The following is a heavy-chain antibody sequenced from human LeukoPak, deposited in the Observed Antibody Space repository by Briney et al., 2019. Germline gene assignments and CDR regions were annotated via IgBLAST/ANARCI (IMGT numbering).Heavy chain of an antibody. CDR2: ISWDGGST. CDR3: AKDTHPLEGFGGMFDY. CDR1: GFTFDDYA. D-gene: IGHD3-3*01. V-gene: IGHV3-43D*03. Sequence: GGSLRLSCAASGFTFDDYAMHWVRQAPGKGLEWVSLISWDGGSTYYADSVKGRFTISRDNSKNSLYLQMNSLRAEDTALYYCAKDTHPLEGFGGMFDYWGQGTLVTVSS. J-gene: IGHJ4*02.